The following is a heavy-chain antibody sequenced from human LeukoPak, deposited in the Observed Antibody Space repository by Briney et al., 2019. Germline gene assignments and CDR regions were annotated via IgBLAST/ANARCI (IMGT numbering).Heavy chain of an antibody. CDR3: ARHRGYSSGWYSRYYYYYMDV. D-gene: IGHD6-19*01. CDR2: IYYSGST. Sequence: PSETLSLTCTVSGGSISSYYWSWVRQPPGKGLEWIGYIYYSGSTNYNPSLKSRVTISVDTSKNQFSLKLSSVTAADTAVYYCARHRGYSSGWYSRYYYYYMDVWGKGTTVTISS. CDR1: GGSISSYY. J-gene: IGHJ6*03. V-gene: IGHV4-59*01.